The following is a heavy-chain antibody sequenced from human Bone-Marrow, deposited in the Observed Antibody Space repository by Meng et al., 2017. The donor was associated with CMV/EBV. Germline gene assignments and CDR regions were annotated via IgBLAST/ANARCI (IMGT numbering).Heavy chain of an antibody. J-gene: IGHJ5*02. D-gene: IGHD3-3*01. Sequence: ASVKVSCKASSYTFIDHHMHWVRQAPGQGLEWLGWINPMSGDTKYAQKFQGRVTLSRDTSTSTAYMELRSLKSEDTAVYYCARSIWSGYSSFDPWGQGTLVTVSS. CDR2: INPMSGDT. CDR1: SYTFIDHH. V-gene: IGHV1-2*02. CDR3: ARSIWSGYSSFDP.